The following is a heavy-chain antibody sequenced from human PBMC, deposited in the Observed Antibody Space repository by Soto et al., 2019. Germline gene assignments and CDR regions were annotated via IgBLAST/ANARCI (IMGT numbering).Heavy chain of an antibody. CDR2: ISAYNGNT. CDR3: ATKAGSSSSSVVLFFDY. V-gene: IGHV1-18*01. J-gene: IGHJ4*02. CDR1: GYTFTSYG. D-gene: IGHD6-13*01. Sequence: SVTVSCKASGYTFTSYGISWVRQAPGQGLEWMGWISAYNGNTNYAQKLQGRVTMTTDTSTSTAYMELRSLRSDDTAVYYCATKAGSSSSSVVLFFDYWGQGTLVTVSS.